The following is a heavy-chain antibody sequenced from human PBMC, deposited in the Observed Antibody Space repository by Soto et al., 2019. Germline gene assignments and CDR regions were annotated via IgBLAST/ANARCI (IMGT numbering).Heavy chain of an antibody. J-gene: IGHJ4*02. CDR1: GFTFTSSA. Sequence: ASVKVSCKASGFTFTSSAVHWVRQARGQRLEWIGWIVVGSGNTNYAQKFQERVTITRDMSTSTAYMELSSLRSEDTAVYYCAATPYSSSWHLLDYWGQGTLVPVSS. V-gene: IGHV1-58*01. CDR3: AATPYSSSWHLLDY. CDR2: IVVGSGNT. D-gene: IGHD6-13*01.